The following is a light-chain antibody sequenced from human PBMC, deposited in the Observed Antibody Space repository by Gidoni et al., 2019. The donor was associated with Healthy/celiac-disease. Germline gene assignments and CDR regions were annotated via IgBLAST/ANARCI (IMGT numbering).Light chain of an antibody. CDR1: SSDVGGYNY. CDR3: CSYAGSYVWV. CDR2: DVS. V-gene: IGLV2-11*01. Sequence: HSALSPPPSVSGSPGQAVTIPCPGPSSDVGGYNYVSWYQQHPGKAPKLMIYDVSKRPSGVPDRFSGSKSGNTASLTISGLQAEDEADYYCCSYAGSYVWVFGGGTKLTVL. J-gene: IGLJ3*02.